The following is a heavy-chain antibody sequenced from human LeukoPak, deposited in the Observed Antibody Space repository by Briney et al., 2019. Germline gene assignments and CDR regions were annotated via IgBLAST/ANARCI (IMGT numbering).Heavy chain of an antibody. Sequence: GGSLRLSCAASGFTFSSYWMHWVRQAPGKGLVWVSRINSDGSSTSYADSVKGRFTISRDNAKNTLYLQMNSLRAEDTAVYYCASIPPGIAAAGSTTDWGQGTLVTVPS. J-gene: IGHJ4*02. CDR2: INSDGSST. D-gene: IGHD6-13*01. CDR1: GFTFSSYW. CDR3: ASIPPGIAAAGSTTD. V-gene: IGHV3-74*01.